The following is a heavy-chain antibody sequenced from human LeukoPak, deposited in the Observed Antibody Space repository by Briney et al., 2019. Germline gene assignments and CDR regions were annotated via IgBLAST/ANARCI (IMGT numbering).Heavy chain of an antibody. CDR3: ARDVSGDYYYDSSGYNWFDP. J-gene: IGHJ5*02. V-gene: IGHV4-59*01. CDR2: MYSSGKS. CDR1: GGSIHNNY. Sequence: SETLSLTCTVSGGSIHNNYWSWIRQPPGKGLEWIGSMYSSGKSDYNPSLKSRVTISVDTSKNQFSLKLSSVTAADTAVYYCARDVSGDYYYDSSGYNWFDPWGQGTLVTVSA. D-gene: IGHD3-22*01.